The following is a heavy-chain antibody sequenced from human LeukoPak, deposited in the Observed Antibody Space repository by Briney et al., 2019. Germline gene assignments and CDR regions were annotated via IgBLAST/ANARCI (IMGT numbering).Heavy chain of an antibody. V-gene: IGHV3-30*18. CDR3: AKDQCSSTSCYSFDY. Sequence: GGSLRLSCAAPGFTFSSYGMHWARQAPGKGLEWVAVISYDGSNKYYADSVKGRFTISRDNSKNTLYLQMNSLRAEDTAVYYYAKDQCSSTSCYSFDYWGQGTLVTVSS. D-gene: IGHD2-2*01. CDR1: GFTFSSYG. CDR2: ISYDGSNK. J-gene: IGHJ4*02.